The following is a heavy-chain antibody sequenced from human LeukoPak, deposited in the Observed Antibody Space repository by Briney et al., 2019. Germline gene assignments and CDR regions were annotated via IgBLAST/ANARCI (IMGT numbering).Heavy chain of an antibody. CDR2: IYTSGST. CDR3: ARGITIFGVVTNYYYYMDV. CDR1: GGSISSGSYY. Sequence: PSETLSLTCTVSGGSISSGSYYWSWIRQPAGKGLEWIGRIYTSGSTNYNPSLKSRVTISVDTSKNQFSLKLSSVTAADTAVYYCARGITIFGVVTNYYYYMDVWGKGTTVTVSS. J-gene: IGHJ6*03. V-gene: IGHV4-61*02. D-gene: IGHD3-3*01.